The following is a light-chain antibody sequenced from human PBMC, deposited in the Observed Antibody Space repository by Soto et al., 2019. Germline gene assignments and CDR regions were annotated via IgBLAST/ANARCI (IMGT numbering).Light chain of an antibody. V-gene: IGLV2-23*02. CDR2: EVS. Sequence: QSALTQPASVSGSPGQSIIISCTGTSSDVGSYNFVSWYQQHPGKAPKLMIYEVSKRPSGVSNRFSGSKSVNTASLTISGLQPEDEADYYCCSYAGNSVVFGGGTKLTVL. CDR3: CSYAGNSVV. CDR1: SSDVGSYNF. J-gene: IGLJ3*02.